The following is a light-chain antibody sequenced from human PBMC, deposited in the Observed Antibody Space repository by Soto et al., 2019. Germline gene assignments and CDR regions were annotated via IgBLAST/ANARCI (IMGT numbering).Light chain of an antibody. CDR2: AAS. CDR3: LQDDDYPFT. Sequence: AIQVTQSPSSLSASVGDRVTITCRTSQGIRNELSWYQQKPGKAPKFLIFAASNLHSDVPSRFSGSGSGTDFTLTISSLQPEDFATYFCLQDDDYPFTFGGGTKVDIK. V-gene: IGKV1-6*01. CDR1: QGIRNE. J-gene: IGKJ4*01.